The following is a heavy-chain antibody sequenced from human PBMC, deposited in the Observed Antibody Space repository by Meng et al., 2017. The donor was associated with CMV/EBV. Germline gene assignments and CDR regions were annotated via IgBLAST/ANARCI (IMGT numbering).Heavy chain of an antibody. Sequence: ASVKVSCKASGYTFTGYYMHWVRQAPGQGLEWMGWINPNSGGTNYAQKFQGRVTMTRDTSISTAYMELSRLRSDGTAVYYCARSYCGGDCPFQHWGQGTLVTVSS. CDR3: ARSYCGGDCPFQH. V-gene: IGHV1-2*02. CDR1: GYTFTGYY. J-gene: IGHJ1*01. CDR2: INPNSGGT. D-gene: IGHD2-21*01.